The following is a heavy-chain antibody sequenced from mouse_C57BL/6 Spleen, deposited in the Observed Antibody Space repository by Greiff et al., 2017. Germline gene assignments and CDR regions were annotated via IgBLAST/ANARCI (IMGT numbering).Heavy chain of an antibody. D-gene: IGHD1-1*01. CDR2: IDPSYSYT. V-gene: IGHV1-50*01. J-gene: IGHJ2*01. Sequence: QVQLQQPGAELVKPGASVKLSCKASGYTFTSYWMQWVKQRPGQGLEWIGEIDPSYSYTNYNQKFKGKATLTVDTSSSTAYMQLSSLTSEDSAVYYCARSVFITTVGGYFDYWGQGTTLTVSS. CDR1: GYTFTSYW. CDR3: ARSVFITTVGGYFDY.